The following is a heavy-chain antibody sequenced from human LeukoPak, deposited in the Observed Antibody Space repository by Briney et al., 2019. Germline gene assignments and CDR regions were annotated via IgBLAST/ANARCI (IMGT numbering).Heavy chain of an antibody. J-gene: IGHJ4*02. D-gene: IGHD6-13*01. Sequence: PSETLSLTCAVYGGSFSGYYWSWIRQPPGKGLEWIGEINHSGSTNYNPSLKSRVTISVDTSKNQFSLKLSSVTAADTAVYYCARGVRGSTAAGTFDYWGQGTLVTVSS. CDR2: INHSGST. V-gene: IGHV4-34*01. CDR1: GGSFSGYY. CDR3: ARGVRGSTAAGTFDY.